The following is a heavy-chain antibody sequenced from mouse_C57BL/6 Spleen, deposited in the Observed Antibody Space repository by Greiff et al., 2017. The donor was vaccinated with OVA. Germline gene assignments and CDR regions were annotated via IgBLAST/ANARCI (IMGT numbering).Heavy chain of an antibody. D-gene: IGHD1-1*01. CDR2: IYPGDGDT. CDR1: GYAFSSYW. Sequence: QVHVKQSGAELVKPGASVKISCKASGYAFSSYWMNWVKQRPGKGLEWIGQIYPGDGDTNYNGKFKGKATLTADKSSSTAYMQLSSLTSEDSAVYFCAKGSSSFYAMDYWGQGTSVTVSS. V-gene: IGHV1-80*01. CDR3: AKGSSSFYAMDY. J-gene: IGHJ4*01.